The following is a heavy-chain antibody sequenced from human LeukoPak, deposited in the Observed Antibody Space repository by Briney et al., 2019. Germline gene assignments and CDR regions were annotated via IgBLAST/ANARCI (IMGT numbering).Heavy chain of an antibody. V-gene: IGHV1-69*13. CDR3: ARALHDYAHGNFDY. CDR1: GGTFSSYA. Sequence: SVKVSCKASGGTFSSYAISWVRQAPGQGLEWMGGIIPIFATANYAQKFQGRVTITADESTSTAYMELSSLRSEDTAVYYCARALHDYAHGNFDYWGQGTLVTVSS. CDR2: IIPIFATA. D-gene: IGHD4-17*01. J-gene: IGHJ4*02.